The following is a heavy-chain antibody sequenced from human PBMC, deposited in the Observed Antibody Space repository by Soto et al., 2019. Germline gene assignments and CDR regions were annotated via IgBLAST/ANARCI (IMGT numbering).Heavy chain of an antibody. CDR1: GFTFSDYY. J-gene: IGHJ6*03. Sequence: GGXLRLSCAASGFTFSDYYMSWIRQAPGKGLEWVSYISSSGSTIYYADSVKGRFTISRDNTKNSLYLQMNSLRAEDTAVYYCARDLSGCSSTSCYPGFYYYYMDVWGKGTTVTVSS. V-gene: IGHV3-11*01. CDR3: ARDLSGCSSTSCYPGFYYYYMDV. CDR2: ISSSGSTI. D-gene: IGHD2-2*01.